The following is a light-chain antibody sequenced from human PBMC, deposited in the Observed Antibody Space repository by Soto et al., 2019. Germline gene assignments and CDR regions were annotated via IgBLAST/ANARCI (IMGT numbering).Light chain of an antibody. V-gene: IGKV3-11*01. CDR1: QSVNRY. CDR2: DAS. CDR3: QQYNNWPFS. Sequence: EIVLTQSPATLSLSPGERATLSCRASQSVNRYLAWYQQKPGLAPRLLIYDASSRATGIPARFSGSGSGTDFTLTISGLQSEDSAIYFCQQYNNWPFSFGQGTRLEIK. J-gene: IGKJ5*01.